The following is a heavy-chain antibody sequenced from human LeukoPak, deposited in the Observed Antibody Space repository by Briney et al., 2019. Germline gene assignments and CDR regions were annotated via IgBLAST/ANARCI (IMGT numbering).Heavy chain of an antibody. Sequence: PGGSLRLSCAASGFTFSSYAMSWVRQAPGKGLEWVSAISSSGGSTYYADSVKGRFTISRDNSKNTLYLQMNSLRAEDTAVYYCAKGRITIFGVATDYMDVWGKGTTVTVSS. J-gene: IGHJ6*03. CDR3: AKGRITIFGVATDYMDV. V-gene: IGHV3-23*01. D-gene: IGHD3-3*01. CDR1: GFTFSSYA. CDR2: ISSSGGST.